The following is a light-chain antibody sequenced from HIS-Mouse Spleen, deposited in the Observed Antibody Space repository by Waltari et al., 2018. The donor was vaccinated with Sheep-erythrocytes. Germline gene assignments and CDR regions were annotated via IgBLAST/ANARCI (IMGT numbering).Light chain of an antibody. J-gene: IGLJ3*02. CDR2: EGS. Sequence: QSALTQPASVSGSPGQSITISCTGTSSDVGSYNLVSWYQQHPGKAPKLMIYEGSKRPSGVSNRFSGSKSGNTASVTIVGLEAEDEADYYCCSYAGSSTPWVFGGGTKLTVL. CDR3: CSYAGSSTPWV. CDR1: SSDVGSYNL. V-gene: IGLV2-23*01.